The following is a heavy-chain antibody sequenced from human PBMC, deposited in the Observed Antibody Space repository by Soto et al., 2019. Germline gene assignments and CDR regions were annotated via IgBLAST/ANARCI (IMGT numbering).Heavy chain of an antibody. J-gene: IGHJ4*02. V-gene: IGHV4-30-2*01. CDR2: IYHSGST. CDR3: ARGISMIVVVIRARYYFDY. Sequence: PSETLSLTCAVSGGSISSGGYSWSWIRQPSGKGLEWIGYIYHSGSTYYNPSLKSRVTISVDRSKNQFSLKLSSVTAADTAVYYCARGISMIVVVIRARYYFDYWGQGTLVTVSS. D-gene: IGHD3-22*01. CDR1: GGSISSGGYS.